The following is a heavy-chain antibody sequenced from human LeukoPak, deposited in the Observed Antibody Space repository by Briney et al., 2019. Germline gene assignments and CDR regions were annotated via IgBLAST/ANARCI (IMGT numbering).Heavy chain of an antibody. D-gene: IGHD3-22*01. V-gene: IGHV3-21*01. CDR2: ISSSSSYI. CDR1: GFTFSSYS. CDR3: ARESYYYDSSGYYYSFEY. Sequence: GGSLRLSCAASGFTFSSYSMNWVRQAPGKGLEWVSSISSSSSYIYYADSVKGRFTISRDNAKNSLYLQMNSLRAEDTAVYYCARESYYYDSSGYYYSFEYWGQGTLVTVSS. J-gene: IGHJ4*02.